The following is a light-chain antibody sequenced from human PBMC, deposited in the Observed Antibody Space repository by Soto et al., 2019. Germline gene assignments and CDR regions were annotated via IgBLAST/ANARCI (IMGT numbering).Light chain of an antibody. Sequence: DIQLTHSPSFLSASVGDRVTITCRASQDITPSLAWYQQKPGQAPKLLIYGASTLQSGVPSRFSGSGSGTEFTLTISSLQPEDFPTYYCQQFKSDPLTFGGGSKVDIK. V-gene: IGKV1-9*01. J-gene: IGKJ4*01. CDR1: QDITPS. CDR3: QQFKSDPLT. CDR2: GAS.